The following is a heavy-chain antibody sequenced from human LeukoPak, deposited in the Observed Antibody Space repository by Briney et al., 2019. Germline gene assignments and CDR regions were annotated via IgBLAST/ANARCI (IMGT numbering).Heavy chain of an antibody. CDR3: AGVDFWSAPDGHYFDS. D-gene: IGHD3-3*01. V-gene: IGHV6-1*01. CDR1: GDSVSSNSAA. CDR2: TYYRSKWYN. J-gene: IGHJ4*02. Sequence: SQTLSLTCAISGDSVSSNSAAWNWIRQSPSRGLEWLGRTYYRSKWYNDYAVSVKSRITINPDTSKNQFSLKLTSVTAADTAVYYCAGVDFWSAPDGHYFDSWGQGTLVTVSS.